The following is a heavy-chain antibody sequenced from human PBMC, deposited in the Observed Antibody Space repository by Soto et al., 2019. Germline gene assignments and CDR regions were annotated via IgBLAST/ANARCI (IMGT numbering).Heavy chain of an antibody. V-gene: IGHV3-30-3*01. Sequence: QVQLAESGGGVVQPGRSLSLSCAASGFTFHTYAFHWVRQAPGKGLEWVAVIIYDGHKDYYADSVKGRFTISTDNSENTVSLKRNTLRLDDTAVYYCARERDPSDSASSRDACHLWGQGTTVTASS. CDR3: ARERDPSDSASSRDACHL. CDR2: IIYDGHKD. J-gene: IGHJ3*01. D-gene: IGHD6-6*01. CDR1: GFTFHTYA.